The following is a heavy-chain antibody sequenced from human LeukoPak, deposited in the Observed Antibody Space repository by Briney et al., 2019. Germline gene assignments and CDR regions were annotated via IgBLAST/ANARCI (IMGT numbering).Heavy chain of an antibody. CDR3: ARDQPRITIFGVALSRPDYYYGMDV. CDR1: GGTFSSYA. J-gene: IGHJ6*02. V-gene: IGHV1-69*01. Sequence: SVKVSCKASGGTFSSYAISWVRQAPGQGLEWMGGIIPIFGTANYAQKFQGRVTITADESTSTAYMELSSLRSEDTAVYYCARDQPRITIFGVALSRPDYYYGMDVWGQGTTVTVSS. D-gene: IGHD3-3*01. CDR2: IIPIFGTA.